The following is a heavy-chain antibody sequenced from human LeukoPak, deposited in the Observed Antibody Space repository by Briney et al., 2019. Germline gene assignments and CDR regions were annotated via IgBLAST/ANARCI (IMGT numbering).Heavy chain of an antibody. Sequence: PGGSLRLSCAASGFTFSDYYMSWIRQAPGKGLEWVSYISSSSSYIYYADSVKGRFTISRDNAKNSLYLQMNSLRAEDTAVYYCARDLGSRSQGDYVWGSYQYNWFDPWGQGTLVTVSS. CDR1: GFTFSDYY. J-gene: IGHJ5*02. CDR2: ISSSSSYI. D-gene: IGHD3-16*02. V-gene: IGHV3-11*06. CDR3: ARDLGSRSQGDYVWGSYQYNWFDP.